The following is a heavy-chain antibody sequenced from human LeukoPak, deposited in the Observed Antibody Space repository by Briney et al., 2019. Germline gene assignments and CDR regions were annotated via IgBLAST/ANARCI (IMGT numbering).Heavy chain of an antibody. CDR3: VRCTSTSCYNFDY. CDR1: GGSINSGSFY. Sequence: SETLSLTCTVSGGSINSGSFYWNWIRQSAGKGPEWIGHIYTSGTTNCNPSLKSRVTISLDTSKNQFSLKLNSVTAADTAVYYCVRCTSTSCYNFDYWGQGALVTVSS. J-gene: IGHJ4*02. D-gene: IGHD2-2*02. CDR2: IYTSGTT. V-gene: IGHV4-61*09.